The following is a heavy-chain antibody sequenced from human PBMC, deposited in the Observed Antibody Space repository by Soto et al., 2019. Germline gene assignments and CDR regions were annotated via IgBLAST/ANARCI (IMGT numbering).Heavy chain of an antibody. J-gene: IGHJ6*02. D-gene: IGHD3-22*01. CDR2: INSDGSST. Sequence: GGSLRLSCAASGFTFSSYWMHWVRQAPGKGLVWVSRINSDGSSTSYADSVKGRFTISRDNAKNTLYLQMNSLRAEDTAVYYCARPYYYDSSGYAPNMYGMDVWGQGTTVTVSS. CDR1: GFTFSSYW. V-gene: IGHV3-74*01. CDR3: ARPYYYDSSGYAPNMYGMDV.